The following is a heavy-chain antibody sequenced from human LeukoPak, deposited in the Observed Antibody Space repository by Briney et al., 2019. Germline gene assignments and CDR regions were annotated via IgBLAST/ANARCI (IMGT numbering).Heavy chain of an antibody. CDR3: ARDQPYCGGDCFSY. V-gene: IGHV3-53*01. Sequence: WGSLRLSCTASGFTVSNNYMSWVRQAPGKGLEWVSVIHDGGSTKYADSVKGRFTISRDNTKNTLYLQMNSLRAEDTAVYYCARDQPYCGGDCFSYWGQGTLVTVSS. CDR1: GFTVSNNY. D-gene: IGHD2-21*01. CDR2: IHDGGST. J-gene: IGHJ4*02.